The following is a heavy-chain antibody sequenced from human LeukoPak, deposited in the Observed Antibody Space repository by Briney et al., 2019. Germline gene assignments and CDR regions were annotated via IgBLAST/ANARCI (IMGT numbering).Heavy chain of an antibody. J-gene: IGHJ4*02. CDR1: GYTFTRYA. D-gene: IGHD6-19*01. CDR2: ISTYNGDT. V-gene: IGHV1-18*01. CDR3: ARDPSNTSGRNPYLDY. Sequence: ASVKVSCKTSGYTFTRYAITWVRQAPGQGLEWMGWISTYNGDTNYAQQLQGRVTMTTDTSTSTAYMELRSLRSDDTAVYYCARDPSNTSGRNPYLDYWGRGTLVTVSS.